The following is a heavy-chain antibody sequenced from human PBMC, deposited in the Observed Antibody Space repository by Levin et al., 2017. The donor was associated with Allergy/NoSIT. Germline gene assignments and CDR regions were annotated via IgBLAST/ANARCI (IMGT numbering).Heavy chain of an antibody. D-gene: IGHD2-15*01. Sequence: GGSLRLSCEASGFTFSSYAMHWVRQAPARGLEWVAVMSSDGSNKYYADSVKGRFTISRDNSRDTLFLQMNSLRAEDTAVYYCAKDLSNTGFCSGGSGYRLDYWGQGTLVTVSS. CDR3: AKDLSNTGFCSGGSGYRLDY. J-gene: IGHJ4*02. V-gene: IGHV3-30*18. CDR1: GFTFSSYA. CDR2: MSSDGSNK.